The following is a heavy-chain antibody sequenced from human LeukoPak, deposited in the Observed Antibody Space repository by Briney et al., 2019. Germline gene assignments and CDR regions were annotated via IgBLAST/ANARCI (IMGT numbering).Heavy chain of an antibody. V-gene: IGHV1-69*13. CDR1: GGTFSSYA. Sequence: SVKVSCKAFGGTFSSYAISWVRQAPGQGLEWMGGIIPIFGTANYAQKFQGRVTITADESTSTAYMELSSLRSEDTAVYYCAAGGDGMATILADSWGQGTLVTVSS. CDR3: AAGGDGMATILADS. J-gene: IGHJ4*02. D-gene: IGHD5-24*01. CDR2: IIPIFGTA.